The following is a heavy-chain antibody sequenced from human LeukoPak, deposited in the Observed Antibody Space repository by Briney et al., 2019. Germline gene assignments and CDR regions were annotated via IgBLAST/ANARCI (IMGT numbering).Heavy chain of an antibody. CDR3: AKDPYDSGGYHFLYYFDY. D-gene: IGHD3-22*01. V-gene: IGHV3-30*18. CDR2: ISYDGSHK. Sequence: RGSLRLSCAASGFTFSSYGMHWIRQALGEGLEWVAVISYDGSHKFYADSMKGRFTISRDNSKNTLYLQMNSLRADDTAIYHCAKDPYDSGGYHFLYYFDYWGQGTLVTVSS. CDR1: GFTFSSYG. J-gene: IGHJ4*02.